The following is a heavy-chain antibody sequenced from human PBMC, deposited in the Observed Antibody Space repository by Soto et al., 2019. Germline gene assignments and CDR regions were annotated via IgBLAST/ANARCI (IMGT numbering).Heavy chain of an antibody. V-gene: IGHV1-18*01. J-gene: IGHJ5*02. Sequence: GASVKVSCKASGYTFTIYGISWVRQAPRRGLEWMGWISGYNGNTYYAQSLQGRVTITTDTSPNTAYMDLRSLRSDDAALYYCARVAGIYHRTTKATLFDPWAQGTLVTVSS. CDR1: GYTFTIYG. CDR2: ISGYNGNT. CDR3: ARVAGIYHRTTKATLFDP.